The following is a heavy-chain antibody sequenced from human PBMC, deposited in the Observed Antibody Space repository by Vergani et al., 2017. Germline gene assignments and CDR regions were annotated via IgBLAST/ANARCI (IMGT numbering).Heavy chain of an antibody. CDR2: INADNGNT. Sequence: QVQLVQSGSELKKPGASVKVSCKASGYTFTSYAMHWVRQAPGQRLEWMGWINADNGNTKYSQKFQGRVTITRDTSASTAYMELSSLRSEDSAVYYCAREGFYASVWWSYRLRGGYYFDYWGQGTLVTVSS. V-gene: IGHV1-3*01. CDR3: AREGFYASVWWSYRLRGGYYFDY. J-gene: IGHJ4*02. D-gene: IGHD3-16*02. CDR1: GYTFTSYA.